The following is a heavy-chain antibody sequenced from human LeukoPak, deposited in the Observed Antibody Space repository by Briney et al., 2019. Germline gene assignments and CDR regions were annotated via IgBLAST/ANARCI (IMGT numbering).Heavy chain of an antibody. V-gene: IGHV3-23*01. J-gene: IGHJ4*02. CDR1: GFTFSSYA. D-gene: IGHD6-13*01. CDR3: ASDHNIAAAACDY. Sequence: GGSLRLSCAAAGFTFSSYAMSWVRQAPGKGLEWVSSIGGSGDNTFYADSVKGRFAISRDNAKNTLYLQMNSLRAEDTALYYCASDHNIAAAACDYWGQGTLVTVSS. CDR2: IGGSGDNT.